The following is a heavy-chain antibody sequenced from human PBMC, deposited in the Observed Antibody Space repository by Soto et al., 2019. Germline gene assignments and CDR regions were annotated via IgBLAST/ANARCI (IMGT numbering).Heavy chain of an antibody. J-gene: IGHJ6*02. V-gene: IGHV1-69*01. Sequence: QVQLVQSGAEVKKPGSSVKVSCKASGATFSSYAISWVRQAPGQGLEWMGGIIPIFGTTKYAQKFQGRVTITADESTSTAYMELSSLRSEDTAVYYCAHSPPGVTGTSEGSTFPYGMDVWGQGTTVTVSS. CDR1: GATFSSYA. CDR3: AHSPPGVTGTSEGSTFPYGMDV. CDR2: IIPIFGTT. D-gene: IGHD1-7*01.